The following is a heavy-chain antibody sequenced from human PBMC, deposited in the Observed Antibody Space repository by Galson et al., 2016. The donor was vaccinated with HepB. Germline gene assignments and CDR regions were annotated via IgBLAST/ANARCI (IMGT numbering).Heavy chain of an antibody. CDR3: ARTKKIEYNRSRRAVWFDS. J-gene: IGHJ5*01. V-gene: IGHV2-70*20. Sequence: PALVKPTQTLTLTCTFSGFSLSTRPMCVSWVRQPPGKALEWLALIDWVDDEYYRTSLKTRLTISRDTSKSQVVLTMTNMDPVDTATYYCARTKKIEYNRSRRAVWFDSWGQGILVTVSS. CDR1: GFSLSTRPMC. CDR2: IDWVDDE. D-gene: IGHD6-6*01.